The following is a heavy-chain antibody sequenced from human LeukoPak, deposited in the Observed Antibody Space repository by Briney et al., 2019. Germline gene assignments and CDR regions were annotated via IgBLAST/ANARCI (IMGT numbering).Heavy chain of an antibody. CDR2: ISGSGGST. CDR1: GFSFSTYW. D-gene: IGHD4-17*01. CDR3: AKDRGDYVFDY. Sequence: GGSLRLSCAASGFSFSTYWMHWVRQAPGKGLEWVSAISGSGGSTYYADSVKGRFTISRDNSKNTLYLQMNSLRAEDTAVYYCAKDRGDYVFDYWGQGTLVTVSS. J-gene: IGHJ4*02. V-gene: IGHV3-23*01.